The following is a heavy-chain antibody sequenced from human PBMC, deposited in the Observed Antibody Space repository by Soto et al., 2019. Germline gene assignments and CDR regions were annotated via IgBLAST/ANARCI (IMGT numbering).Heavy chain of an antibody. V-gene: IGHV3-64*01. CDR2: ISSNGGTT. Sequence: GSLRLSCAASGFIFSSYGMHWVRQAPGKGLEYVSDISSNGGTTYYVNSVKGRFTISRDNSKNTLYLQMGSLRVEDMAVYYCARGLSSGYYYVMDVWGQGTTVTVSS. CDR1: GFIFSSYG. CDR3: ARGLSSGYYYVMDV. J-gene: IGHJ6*02. D-gene: IGHD6-6*01.